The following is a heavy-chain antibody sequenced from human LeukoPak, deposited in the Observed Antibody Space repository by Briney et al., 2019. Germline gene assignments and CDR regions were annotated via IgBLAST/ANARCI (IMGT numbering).Heavy chain of an antibody. CDR1: GYTLTELS. J-gene: IGHJ6*03. V-gene: IGHV1-24*01. CDR2: FDPEDGET. Sequence: ASVKVSCKVSGYTLTELSMHWVRQAPGKGLEWMGGFDPEDGETIYAQKFQGRVTMTEDTSTDTAYMELNSLRSEDTAVYYCATGLVLRFLEWPHYMDVWGKGTTVTVSS. CDR3: ATGLVLRFLEWPHYMDV. D-gene: IGHD3-3*01.